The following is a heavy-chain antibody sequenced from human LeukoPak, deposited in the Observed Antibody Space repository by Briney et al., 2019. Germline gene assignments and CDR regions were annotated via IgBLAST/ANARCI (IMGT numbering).Heavy chain of an antibody. V-gene: IGHV3-33*01. Sequence: GGSLRLSCAASGFTFSSYGMHWVRQAPGKGLEWVAVIWYDGSNKYYADSVKGRFTISRDNSKNTLYLQMNSLRAEDTAVYYCARDLYDSSGYYFSYYYYYHMDVWGKGTTVTVSS. CDR3: ARDLYDSSGYYFSYYYYYHMDV. CDR2: IWYDGSNK. CDR1: GFTFSSYG. J-gene: IGHJ6*03. D-gene: IGHD3-22*01.